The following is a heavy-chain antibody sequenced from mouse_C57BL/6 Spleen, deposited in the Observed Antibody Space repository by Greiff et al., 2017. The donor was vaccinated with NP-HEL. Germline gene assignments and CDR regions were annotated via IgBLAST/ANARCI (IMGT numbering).Heavy chain of an antibody. CDR1: GFSLTSYG. Sequence: VQLQQSGPGLVQPSQSLSITCTVSGFSLTSYGVHWVRQSPGKGLEWLGVIWSGGSTDYNAAFLCSLSISKDNSKSKVFFKMNSLQADDTAIYYCARKGYSNYAFAYWGQGTLVTVSA. D-gene: IGHD2-5*01. J-gene: IGHJ3*01. CDR3: ARKGYSNYAFAY. V-gene: IGHV2-2*01. CDR2: IWSGGST.